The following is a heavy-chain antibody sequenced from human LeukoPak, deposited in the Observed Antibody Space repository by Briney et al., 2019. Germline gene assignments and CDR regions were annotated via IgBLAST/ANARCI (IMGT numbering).Heavy chain of an antibody. V-gene: IGHV3-23*01. CDR3: ATDYGSGSYVSPRDY. CDR2: ISGSGGST. Sequence: GSLRLSCAASGFTFSSYAMSWVRQAPGKGLEWVSAISGSGGSTYYADSVKGRFTISRDNSKNTLYLQMNSLRAEDTAVYYCATDYGSGSYVSPRDYWGQGTLVTVSS. D-gene: IGHD3-10*01. J-gene: IGHJ4*02. CDR1: GFTFSSYA.